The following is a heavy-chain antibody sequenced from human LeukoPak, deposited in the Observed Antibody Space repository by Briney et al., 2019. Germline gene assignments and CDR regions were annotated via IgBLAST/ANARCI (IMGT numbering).Heavy chain of an antibody. CDR1: GGSFSGYY. CDR3: AARIFTTRYGNYYYMDV. J-gene: IGHJ6*03. CDR2: INHSGST. V-gene: IGHV4-34*01. D-gene: IGHD3-9*01. Sequence: KSSETLSLTCAVYGGSFSGYYWSWIRQPPGKGLEWIGEINHSGSTNYNPSLKSRVTISVDTSKNQFSLKLSSVTAADTAVYYCAARIFTTRYGNYYYMDVWGKGTTVTVSS.